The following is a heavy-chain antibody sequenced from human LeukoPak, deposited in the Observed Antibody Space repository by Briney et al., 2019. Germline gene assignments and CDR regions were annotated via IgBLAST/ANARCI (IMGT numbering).Heavy chain of an antibody. CDR2: IYYSGST. V-gene: IGHV4-39*07. Sequence: GSLRLSCAASGFTFSSYDMSWVRQPPGKGLEWIGSIYYSGSTYYNPSLKSRVTISVDTSKNQFSLKLSSMTAADTAVYYCAREPRRDGYNDYWGQGTLVTVSS. CDR1: GFTFSSYD. J-gene: IGHJ4*02. CDR3: AREPRRDGYNDY. D-gene: IGHD5-24*01.